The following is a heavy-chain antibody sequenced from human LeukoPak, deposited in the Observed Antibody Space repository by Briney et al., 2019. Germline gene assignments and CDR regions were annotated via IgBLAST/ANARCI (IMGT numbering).Heavy chain of an antibody. J-gene: IGHJ4*02. V-gene: IGHV3-30*04. Sequence: PGGSLRLSCAASGFSFTYYSFHWVRQTPGKGLEWVAHVASDGSYKWYADSVEGRFFISRDNSKNMVFLEMNSLRNEDTGVYFCARDTGWSPFYWGQGTQVTVSS. CDR1: GFSFTYYS. CDR2: VASDGSYK. CDR3: ARDTGWSPFY. D-gene: IGHD6-19*01.